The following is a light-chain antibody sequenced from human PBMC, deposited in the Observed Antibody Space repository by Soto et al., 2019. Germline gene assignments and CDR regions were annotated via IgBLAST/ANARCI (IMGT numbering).Light chain of an antibody. V-gene: IGKV3-15*01. CDR3: QQYNNWPQT. CDR1: RSVSSN. CDR2: RVS. Sequence: EILMSQSPSTLSVSQGKKAPLSSGASRSVSSNLAWYQQKPGQAPRLLIYRVSTRDTGVPDRFSGSASGTEFTLTISSLESEDFAVYYCQQYNNWPQTFGQGTRLEIK. J-gene: IGKJ5*01.